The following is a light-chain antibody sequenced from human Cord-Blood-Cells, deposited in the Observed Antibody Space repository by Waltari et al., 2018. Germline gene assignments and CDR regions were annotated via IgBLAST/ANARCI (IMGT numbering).Light chain of an antibody. V-gene: IGLV2-11*01. CDR3: CSYAGSYTYVV. CDR2: DVS. Sequence: QSALTQPRSVSGSPGQSVTISCTGTSSDVGGYNYVSWYQQHPGKAPKLMIYDVSKRPSGVPGRFSGSKSGNTASLTISGLQAEDEADYYCCSYAGSYTYVVFGGGTNLTVL. J-gene: IGLJ2*01. CDR1: SSDVGGYNY.